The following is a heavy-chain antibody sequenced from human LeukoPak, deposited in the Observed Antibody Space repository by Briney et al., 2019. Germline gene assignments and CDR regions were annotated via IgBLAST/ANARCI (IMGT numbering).Heavy chain of an antibody. Sequence: GGSVRLSCAAAGFAFSRYGMHWVRQAPGKGLEWVAVIWNDGTNKNYVDSVKGRFTISRDNSKNTLYLQMNSLRAEDTAVYYCARSHIVVANWFDPWGQGTLATVSS. CDR2: IWNDGTNK. D-gene: IGHD2-21*01. J-gene: IGHJ5*02. CDR1: GFAFSRYG. CDR3: ARSHIVVANWFDP. V-gene: IGHV3-33*01.